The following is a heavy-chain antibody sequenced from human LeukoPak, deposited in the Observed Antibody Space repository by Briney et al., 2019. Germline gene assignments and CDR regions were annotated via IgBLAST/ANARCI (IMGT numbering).Heavy chain of an antibody. CDR2: YYNSGRT. Sequence: SETLSLTCTVSGDSISSSSYYAVWIRQPPGKGLECFGSYYNSGRTYNNPSLKSAVSTSVDTSTSQCSLKLSSVSAPDTAVYYCARQILSTTDPKINRFYPWGHGTLVTVSS. CDR1: GDSISSSSYY. J-gene: IGHJ5*02. D-gene: IGHD1-1*01. V-gene: IGHV4-39*01. CDR3: ARQILSTTDPKINRFYP.